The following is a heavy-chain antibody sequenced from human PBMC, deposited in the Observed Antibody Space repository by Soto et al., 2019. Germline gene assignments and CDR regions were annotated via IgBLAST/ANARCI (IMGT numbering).Heavy chain of an antibody. Sequence: EVQLVESGGGLVQPGRSLRLSCAASGFTFNNYAMHWVRQAPGKGLEWVSGIIWNGGTVGYADSVKGRFTISRDNAKNSLYLQMNSLRAEDTAFSYCTKAYYPDSNWKSVGVLHYFASWGQGTLVTVSS. CDR2: IIWNGGTV. CDR3: TKAYYPDSNWKSVGVLHYFAS. CDR1: GFTFNNYA. D-gene: IGHD1-1*01. V-gene: IGHV3-9*01. J-gene: IGHJ4*02.